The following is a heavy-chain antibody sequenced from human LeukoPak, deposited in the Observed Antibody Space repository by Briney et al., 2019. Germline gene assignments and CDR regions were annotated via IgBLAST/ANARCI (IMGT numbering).Heavy chain of an antibody. V-gene: IGHV4-34*01. CDR3: ASENYYDSSGYYY. D-gene: IGHD3-22*01. CDR2: INHSGST. Sequence: SETLSLTCAVYGGSFSGYYWSWIRQPPGKGLEWIGEINHSGSTNYNPSLKSRVTISVDTSENQFSLKLSSVTAADTAVYYCASENYYDSSGYYYWGQGTLVTVSS. J-gene: IGHJ4*02. CDR1: GGSFSGYY.